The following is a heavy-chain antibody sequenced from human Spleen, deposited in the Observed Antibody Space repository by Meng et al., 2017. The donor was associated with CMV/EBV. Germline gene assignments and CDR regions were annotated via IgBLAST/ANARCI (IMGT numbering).Heavy chain of an antibody. Sequence: ASVKVSCKASGYTFSRYGISWVRQAPGQGLEWMGWISAYNGNTNYAQKLQGRVTMTTDTSTSTAYMELRSLRSDDTAAYYCARDLGLRRNDFWGGYYYYGMDVWGQGTTVTVSS. J-gene: IGHJ6*02. CDR1: GYTFSRYG. V-gene: IGHV1-18*01. D-gene: IGHD3-3*01. CDR3: ARDLGLRRNDFWGGYYYYGMDV. CDR2: ISAYNGNT.